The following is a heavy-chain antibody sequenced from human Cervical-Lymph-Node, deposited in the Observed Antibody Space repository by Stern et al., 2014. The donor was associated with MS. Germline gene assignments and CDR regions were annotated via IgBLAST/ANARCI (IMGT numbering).Heavy chain of an antibody. CDR2: LHASGAT. CDR1: GASISSGTSY. Sequence: DQLVESGPGLVKPSQTLSLTCTVSGASISSGTSYWSWIRQPAGGGLEWIGRLHASGATYYNPSLKSRVTISGDPSKNQFSLNLNSVTAADTAVYYCARGHWELLGNNYFDSWGQGTPVTVSS. CDR3: ARGHWELLGNNYFDS. J-gene: IGHJ4*02. D-gene: IGHD1-26*01. V-gene: IGHV4-61*02.